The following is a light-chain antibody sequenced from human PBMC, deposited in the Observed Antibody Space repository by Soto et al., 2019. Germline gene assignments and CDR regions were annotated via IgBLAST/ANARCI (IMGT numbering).Light chain of an antibody. J-gene: IGLJ1*01. Sequence: QSVLTQPTSVAGSPGQSITISCTGTSSDVGTYNLVSWYQQLPDKAPKLIIHEVNKRPSGVSTRFSGSKSGNTAYLTISGLQADDDADYLCYSYAGSSTYVFGTGTKLTVL. CDR3: YSYAGSSTYV. V-gene: IGLV2-23*02. CDR2: EVN. CDR1: SSDVGTYNL.